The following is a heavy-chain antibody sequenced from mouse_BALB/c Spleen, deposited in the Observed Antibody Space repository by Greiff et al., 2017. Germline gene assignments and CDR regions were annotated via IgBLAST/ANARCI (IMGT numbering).Heavy chain of an antibody. Sequence: VKLMESGPGLVAPSQSLSITCTVSGFSLTSYGVHWVRQPPGKGLEWLGVIWAGGSTNYNSALMSRLSISKDNSKSQVFLKMNSLQTDDTAMYYCARGYSSGYAWFAYWGQGTLVTVSA. D-gene: IGHD3-1*01. V-gene: IGHV2-9*02. CDR1: GFSLTSYG. CDR2: IWAGGST. CDR3: ARGYSSGYAWFAY. J-gene: IGHJ3*01.